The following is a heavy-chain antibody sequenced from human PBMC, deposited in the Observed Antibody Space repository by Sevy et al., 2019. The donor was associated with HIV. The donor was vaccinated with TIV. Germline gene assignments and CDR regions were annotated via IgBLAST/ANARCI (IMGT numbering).Heavy chain of an antibody. D-gene: IGHD4-4*01. CDR1: GFTFNFHG. Sequence: GGSLRLSCAASGFTFNFHGMHWVRQAPGKGLEWVAFIWHDGSNKYMADSVKGRFTSSRDNSKNTLFLQMSSLTVEDTAVYYCARETDNSARWLDPWGQGTLVTVSS. J-gene: IGHJ5*02. V-gene: IGHV3-30*02. CDR3: ARETDNSARWLDP. CDR2: IWHDGSNK.